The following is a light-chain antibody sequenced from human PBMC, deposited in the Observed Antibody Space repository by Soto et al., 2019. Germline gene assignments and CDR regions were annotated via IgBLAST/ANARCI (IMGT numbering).Light chain of an antibody. V-gene: IGKV4-1*01. J-gene: IGKJ1*01. Sequence: DIVMTQSPDSLALSLGDRATINCKSSQSVLYSSTNKNYLAWYQQKPGQPPKLLIYWASTRESGVPDRFSGSGSGTDFTLTISSLQAEDVAVYYCQQYYSTPWTFGQGTKVEIK. CDR2: WAS. CDR3: QQYYSTPWT. CDR1: QSVLYSSTNKNY.